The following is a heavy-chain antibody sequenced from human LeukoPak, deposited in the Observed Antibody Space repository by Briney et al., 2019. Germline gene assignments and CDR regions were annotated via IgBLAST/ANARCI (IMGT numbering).Heavy chain of an antibody. CDR1: GFTFDDYA. Sequence: GGSLRLSCAASGFTFDDYAMHWVRQAPGKGLEWVAVISYDGSNKYYADSVKGRFTISRDNSKNTLYLQMNSLRVEDTAVYYCAKGGLWFGELVYLDYWGQGTLVTVSS. J-gene: IGHJ4*02. CDR2: ISYDGSNK. CDR3: AKGGLWFGELVYLDY. V-gene: IGHV3-30*18. D-gene: IGHD3-10*01.